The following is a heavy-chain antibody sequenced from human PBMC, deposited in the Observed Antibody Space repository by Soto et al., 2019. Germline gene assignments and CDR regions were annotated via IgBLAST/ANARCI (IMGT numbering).Heavy chain of an antibody. V-gene: IGHV3-23*01. D-gene: IGHD6-13*01. J-gene: IGHJ4*02. Sequence: EVQLLESGGGLVQPGGSLRLSCEASGFTFSNFDMSWVRQAPGKGLEWVSGINHDGAFTFYPDSLKGRFTISRDNSKNTLYLQMNRLRAEDTALYYCWSRPRTAGDDSVDHWGQGTLVTVSS. CDR2: INHDGAFT. CDR1: GFTFSNFD. CDR3: WSRPRTAGDDSVDH.